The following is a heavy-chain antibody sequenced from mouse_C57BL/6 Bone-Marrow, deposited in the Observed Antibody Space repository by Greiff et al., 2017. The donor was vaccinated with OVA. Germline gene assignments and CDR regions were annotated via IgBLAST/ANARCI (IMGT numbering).Heavy chain of an antibody. V-gene: IGHV1-80*01. D-gene: IGHD1-1*01. Sequence: QVQLQQSGAELVKPGASVKISCKASGYAFSSYWMNWVKQRPGKGLEWIGQIYPGDGDTNYNGKFKGKATLTADKSSSTAYMQLSSLTSEDSAVYFCARVYYGSSYYWYFDVWGTGTTGTVSS. CDR3: ARVYYGSSYYWYFDV. CDR2: IYPGDGDT. CDR1: GYAFSSYW. J-gene: IGHJ1*03.